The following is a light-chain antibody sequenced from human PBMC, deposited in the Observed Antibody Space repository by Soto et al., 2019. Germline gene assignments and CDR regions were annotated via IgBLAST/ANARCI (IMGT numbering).Light chain of an antibody. CDR1: SSDVGGYNS. J-gene: IGLJ1*01. CDR2: DVG. CDR3: SSYTSSMTNV. Sequence: QSALTQPASVSGSPGQSITISCTGTSSDVGGYNSVSWYQHHPGKAPKLTPYDVGDRPSGVSYLFSGSKSGNTASLTISGLQAADEADYFCSSYTSSMTNVFGSGTKVTVL. V-gene: IGLV2-14*03.